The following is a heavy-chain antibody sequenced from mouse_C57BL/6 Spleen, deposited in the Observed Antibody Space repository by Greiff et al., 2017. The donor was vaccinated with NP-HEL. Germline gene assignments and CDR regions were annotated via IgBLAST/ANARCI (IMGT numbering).Heavy chain of an antibody. CDR3: ARGGLTTVVAGNFDY. Sequence: QVQLQQSGAELARPGASVKLSCKASGYTFTSYGISWVKQRTGQGLEWIGEIYPRSGNTYYNEKFKGKATLTADKSSSTAYMELRSLTSEDSAVYFGARGGLTTVVAGNFDYWGQGTTLTVSS. J-gene: IGHJ2*01. CDR2: IYPRSGNT. V-gene: IGHV1-81*01. D-gene: IGHD1-1*01. CDR1: GYTFTSYG.